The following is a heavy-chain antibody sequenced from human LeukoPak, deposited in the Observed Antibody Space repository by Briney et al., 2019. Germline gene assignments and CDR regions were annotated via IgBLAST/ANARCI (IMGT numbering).Heavy chain of an antibody. V-gene: IGHV1-69*06. CDR3: ARVRGRTTFGKFDP. CDR2: IIPIFGTA. CDR1: GGTFSSYA. D-gene: IGHD1-1*01. Sequence: SVKGSCKASGGTFSSYAISWVRQAPGQGLEWMGGIIPIFGTANYAQKFQGRVTITADKSTSTAYMELSSLRSEDTAVYYCARVRGRTTFGKFDPWGQGTLVTVSS. J-gene: IGHJ5*02.